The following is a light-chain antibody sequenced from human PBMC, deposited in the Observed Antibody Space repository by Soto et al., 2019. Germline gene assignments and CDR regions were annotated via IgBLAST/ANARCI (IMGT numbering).Light chain of an antibody. CDR3: QSYDSSLSAPV. Sequence: QSVLTQPPSVSGAPGQRVTISCTGSSSNIGAGYDVHWYQQLPGTAPKLLISGNSNRPSGVPDRFSGSKSGTSASLAITGLQAEDEADYYCQSYDSSLSAPVFGTGTKLTVL. J-gene: IGLJ1*01. CDR2: GNS. CDR1: SSNIGAGYD. V-gene: IGLV1-40*01.